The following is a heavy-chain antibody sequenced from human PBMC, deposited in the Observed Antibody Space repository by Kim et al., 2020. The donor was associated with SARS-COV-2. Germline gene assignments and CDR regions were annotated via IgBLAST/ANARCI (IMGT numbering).Heavy chain of an antibody. CDR3: ARDREFDYGDYVDY. D-gene: IGHD4-17*01. Sequence: GGSLRLSCASSGFTFSSYWMSWVRQAPGKGLEWVANIKQDGSEKYYVDSVKGRFTISRDNAKNSLYLQMNSLRAEDTAVYYCARDREFDYGDYVDYWGQGTLVTVSS. CDR1: GFTFSSYW. V-gene: IGHV3-7*03. J-gene: IGHJ4*02. CDR2: IKQDGSEK.